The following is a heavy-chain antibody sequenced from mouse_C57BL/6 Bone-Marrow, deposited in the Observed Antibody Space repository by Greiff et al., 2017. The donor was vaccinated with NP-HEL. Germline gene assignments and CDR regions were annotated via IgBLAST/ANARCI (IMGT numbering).Heavy chain of an antibody. D-gene: IGHD2-4*01. V-gene: IGHV1-59*01. J-gene: IGHJ4*01. Sequence: QVQLQQPGAELVRPGTSVKLSCKASGYTFTSYWMHWVKQRPGQGLEWIGVIDPSDSYTNYNQKFKGKATLTVDTSSRTAYMQLSSLTSEDSAVYYCARKGVYYEDAMDYWGQGTSVTVSS. CDR2: IDPSDSYT. CDR1: GYTFTSYW. CDR3: ARKGVYYEDAMDY.